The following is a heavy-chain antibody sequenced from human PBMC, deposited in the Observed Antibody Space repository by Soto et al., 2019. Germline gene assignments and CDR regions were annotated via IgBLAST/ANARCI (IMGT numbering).Heavy chain of an antibody. J-gene: IGHJ6*02. D-gene: IGHD3-3*01. V-gene: IGHV3-53*01. CDR1: GFTVSSNY. CDR3: ARETFWSGYRGLYYYGMDV. CDR2: IYSGGST. Sequence: GGSLRLSCAASGFTVSSNYMSWVRQAPGKGLEWVSVIYSGGSTYYADSVKGRFTISRDNSKNTLYLQMNSLRAEDTAVYYCARETFWSGYRGLYYYGMDVWGQGTTVTVS.